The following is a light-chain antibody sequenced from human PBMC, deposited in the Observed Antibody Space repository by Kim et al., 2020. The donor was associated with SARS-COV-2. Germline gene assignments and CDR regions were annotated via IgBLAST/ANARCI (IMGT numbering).Light chain of an antibody. CDR3: QQRTNWRYS. J-gene: IGKJ2*03. CDR1: QSASNS. CDR2: DAS. Sequence: EIVLTQSPATLSVSPGEKAALSCRASQSASNSLAWYQQKPGQAPRLLIFDASNRATDIPARFSGSGSGTDFTLTISSLEPEDFAVYFCQQRTNWRYSFGQGTKLEI. V-gene: IGKV3-11*01.